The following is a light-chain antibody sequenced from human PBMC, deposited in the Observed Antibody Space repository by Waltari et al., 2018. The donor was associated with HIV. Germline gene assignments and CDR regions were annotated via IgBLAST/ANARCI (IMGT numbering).Light chain of an antibody. CDR3: QQRSNWPPT. V-gene: IGKV3-11*01. CDR2: DAS. J-gene: IGKJ5*01. CDR1: QSVSSH. Sequence: EIVLTQSPASLSLSPGETATLSCRASQSVSSHLAWYQQKPGQAPRLLIYDASNRATGIPARFSGSGSGTDFTLTISSLEPEDFAVYYCQQRSNWPPTFGQGTRLEIK.